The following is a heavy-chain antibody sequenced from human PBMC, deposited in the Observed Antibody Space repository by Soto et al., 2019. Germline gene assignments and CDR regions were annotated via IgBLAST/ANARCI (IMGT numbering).Heavy chain of an antibody. CDR3: ARDETIFLSGMDV. J-gene: IGHJ6*02. D-gene: IGHD3-9*01. CDR1: GDSVSSNSAS. Sequence: SQTLSLTCAISGDSVSSNSASCNWIRQSPSRGLEWLGRTYYRSNWYNDYAVSVKSRITINPDTSKNQFSLQLNSVTPEDTAVYYCARDETIFLSGMDVWGQGTTVTVSS. CDR2: TYYRSNWYN. V-gene: IGHV6-1*01.